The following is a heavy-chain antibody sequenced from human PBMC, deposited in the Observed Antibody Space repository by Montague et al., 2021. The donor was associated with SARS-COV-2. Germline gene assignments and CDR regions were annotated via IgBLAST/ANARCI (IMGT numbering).Heavy chain of an antibody. CDR3: AHRRGGIAAAGLAN. D-gene: IGHD6-13*01. Sequence: KALEWLALIYWDDDNRYSPSLKSRLTITKDTSKNQVVLTMTNMDPVDTATYYCAHRRGGIAAAGLANWVKGTLVTVSA. J-gene: IGHJ4*02. CDR2: IYWDDDN. V-gene: IGHV2-5*02.